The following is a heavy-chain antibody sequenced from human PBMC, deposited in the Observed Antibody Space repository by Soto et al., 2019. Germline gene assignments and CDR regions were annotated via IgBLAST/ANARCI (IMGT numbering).Heavy chain of an antibody. D-gene: IGHD3-22*01. V-gene: IGHV3-23*01. CDR1: GFTFSSYA. CDR2: ISGSGGST. Sequence: EVQLLESGGGLVQPGGSLRLSCAASGFTFSSYAMSWVRQAPGKGLEWVSAISGSGGSTYYADSVKGRFTISRDNSKNTLYRQMSSVRAEDTAVYYCANQYDSSGYYPNYFDYWGQGTLVTVSS. J-gene: IGHJ4*02. CDR3: ANQYDSSGYYPNYFDY.